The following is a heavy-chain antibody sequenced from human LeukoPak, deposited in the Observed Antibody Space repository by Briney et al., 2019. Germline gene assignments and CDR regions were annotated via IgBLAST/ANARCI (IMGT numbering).Heavy chain of an antibody. CDR2: ISAYNGNT. Sequence: AASVKVSCKASGYTFTFHGVSWVRQAPGQGLEWMGWISAYNGNTNYAQKLQGRVTMTTDTSTSTAYMELRSLRSDDTAVYYCARLHTWYSSGWYPFDYWGQGTLVTVSS. CDR3: ARLHTWYSSGWYPFDY. J-gene: IGHJ4*02. V-gene: IGHV1-18*01. D-gene: IGHD6-19*01. CDR1: GYTFTFHG.